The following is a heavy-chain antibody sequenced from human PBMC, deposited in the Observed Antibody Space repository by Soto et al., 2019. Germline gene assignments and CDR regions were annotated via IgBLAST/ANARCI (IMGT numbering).Heavy chain of an antibody. CDR3: ARDLSSGYDSYYFAY. CDR1: GYLISSGYY. J-gene: IGHJ4*02. V-gene: IGHV4-38-2*02. D-gene: IGHD3-22*01. CDR2: IDYSGRT. Sequence: SETLSLTCSVSGYLISSGYYWGWIRQTPGKGLEWLGSIDYSGRTYYNPSLKSRVSTSVDLSKNQFSLNLRSVTAADTAVYFCARDLSSGYDSYYFAYWGQGTLVTVSS.